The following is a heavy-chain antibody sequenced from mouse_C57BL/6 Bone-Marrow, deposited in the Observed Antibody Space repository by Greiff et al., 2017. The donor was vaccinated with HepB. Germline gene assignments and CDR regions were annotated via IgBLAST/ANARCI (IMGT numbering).Heavy chain of an antibody. CDR3: ATPYYGSRNYAMDY. CDR1: GFSLTSYG. Sequence: QVQLQQSGPGLVQPSQSLSITCTVSGFSLTSYGVHWVRQSPGKGLEWLGVIWRGGSTDYNAAFMSRLSITKDNSKRQVFFKMNSLQADDTAIDYCATPYYGSRNYAMDYWGQGTSVTVSS. D-gene: IGHD1-1*01. V-gene: IGHV2-5*01. J-gene: IGHJ4*01. CDR2: IWRGGST.